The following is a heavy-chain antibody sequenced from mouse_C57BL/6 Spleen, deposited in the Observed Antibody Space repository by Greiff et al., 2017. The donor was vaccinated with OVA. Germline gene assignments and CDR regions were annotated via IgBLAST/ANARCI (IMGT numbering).Heavy chain of an antibody. Sequence: VQLQQPGAELVRPGSSVKLSCKASGYTFTSYWMHWVKQRPIQGLEWIGNIDPSDSDTHYNQKFKDKATLTVDKSSSTAYMQLSSLTSEDSAVYYCALITTVVATDYAMDDWGQGTSVTVSS. D-gene: IGHD1-1*01. J-gene: IGHJ4*01. CDR1: GYTFTSYW. V-gene: IGHV1-52*01. CDR3: ALITTVVATDYAMDD. CDR2: IDPSDSDT.